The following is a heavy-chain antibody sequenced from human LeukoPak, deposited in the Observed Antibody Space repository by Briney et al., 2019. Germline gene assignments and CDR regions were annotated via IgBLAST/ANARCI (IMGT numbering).Heavy chain of an antibody. CDR1: GGTFSSYA. CDR3: ARSTYSYDSSVYYYFDY. CDR2: IIPTFGTA. Sequence: ASVTVSCTASGGTFSSYAISWVRQAPGQGLEWMGGIIPTFGTANYAQKFQGRVTITADESTSTAYMELSSLRSEDTAVYYCARSTYSYDSSVYYYFDYGAQEPRATVSS. D-gene: IGHD3-22*01. V-gene: IGHV1-69*13. J-gene: IGHJ4*02.